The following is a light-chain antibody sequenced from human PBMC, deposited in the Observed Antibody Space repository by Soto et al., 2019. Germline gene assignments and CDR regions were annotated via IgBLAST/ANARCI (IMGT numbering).Light chain of an antibody. CDR2: AAS. V-gene: IGKV1-17*01. Sequence: DTQMTQSPSSLSASVGDRVTITFRASQGIRNDLGWYQQKPGKAPKRLIYAASSLQSGVPSRFSGSGFGTDFTLTINSLQPEDFAVYYCQQLNSYPLTFGGGTKVDIK. CDR1: QGIRND. J-gene: IGKJ4*01. CDR3: QQLNSYPLT.